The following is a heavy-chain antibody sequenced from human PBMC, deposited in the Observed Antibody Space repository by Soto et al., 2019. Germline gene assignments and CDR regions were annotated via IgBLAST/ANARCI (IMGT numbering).Heavy chain of an antibody. CDR1: GFTFSSYS. Sequence: GGSLRLSCAASGFTFSSYSMSWVRQAPGKGLEWVSGFRTSGDGGTTYYADSVKGRFTISRDNSKNMLFLQMNRLRADDTAVYYCTRDAIPMVRGTDNWFDPWGQGTLVTVSS. CDR3: TRDAIPMVRGTDNWFDP. V-gene: IGHV3-23*01. CDR2: FRTSGDGGTT. J-gene: IGHJ5*02. D-gene: IGHD3-10*01.